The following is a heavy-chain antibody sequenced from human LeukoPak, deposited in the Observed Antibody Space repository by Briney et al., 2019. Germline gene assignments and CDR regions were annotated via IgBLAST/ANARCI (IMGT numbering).Heavy chain of an antibody. CDR3: AELGITMIGGV. D-gene: IGHD3-10*02. J-gene: IGHJ6*04. Sequence: RGSLRLSCAASGFTFSNYEMNWVRQAPGKGLEWVSYISDSGTTIYYGDSVKGRFTISRDNAKKSLYLQMNSLRAEDTAVYYCAELGITMIGGVWGKGTTVTISS. V-gene: IGHV3-48*03. CDR2: ISDSGTTI. CDR1: GFTFSNYE.